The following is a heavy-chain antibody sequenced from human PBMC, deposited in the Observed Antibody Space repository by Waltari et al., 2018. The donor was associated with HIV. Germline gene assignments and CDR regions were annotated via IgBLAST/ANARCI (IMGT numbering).Heavy chain of an antibody. V-gene: IGHV4-39*07. CDR1: GGPISSRDYY. CDR3: ARQWLALYFDY. CDR2: IFYSGNT. Sequence: QLQVQESGPGLVKPSETLSLTCTVSGGPISSRDYYWGWIHQPPGKGLEWFGIIFYSGNTYSNPSLKSRVTRSVDTSKSQFSLNLSSVTAADTAVYYCARQWLALYFDYWGQGTLVTVSS. D-gene: IGHD6-19*01. J-gene: IGHJ4*02.